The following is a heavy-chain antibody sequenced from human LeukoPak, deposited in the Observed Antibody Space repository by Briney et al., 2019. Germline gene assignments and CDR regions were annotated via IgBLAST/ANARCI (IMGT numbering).Heavy chain of an antibody. CDR1: GLTFSTSG. Sequence: GGSLRLSCTASGLTFSTSGFNWVRQAPGKGLEWVASIGPTGSDRYHAASIKGRFTISRDNANNFLYLQMNSLRAEDTAVYYCATETNGRHYDYWGQGTLLTVSS. J-gene: IGHJ4*02. CDR2: IGPTGSDR. CDR3: ATETNGRHYDY. V-gene: IGHV3-21*06. D-gene: IGHD1-14*01.